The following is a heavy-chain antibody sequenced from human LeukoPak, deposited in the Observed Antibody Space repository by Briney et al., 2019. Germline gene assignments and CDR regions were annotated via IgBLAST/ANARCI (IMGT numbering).Heavy chain of an antibody. CDR2: INGDGGST. CDR3: ARSWSSSWPHDY. J-gene: IGHJ4*02. Sequence: GSLRLSCAASGFTLSDYWMHWVRQAPGKGLVWVSRINGDGGSTSYADSVKGRFTISRDNAKNTLYLQMNSLRAEDTAIYYCARSWSSSWPHDYWGQGTLVTVSS. V-gene: IGHV3-74*01. D-gene: IGHD6-13*01. CDR1: GFTLSDYW.